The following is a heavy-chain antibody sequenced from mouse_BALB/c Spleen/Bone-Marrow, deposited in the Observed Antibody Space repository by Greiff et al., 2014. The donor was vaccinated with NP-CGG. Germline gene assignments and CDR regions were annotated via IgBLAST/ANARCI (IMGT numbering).Heavy chain of an antibody. V-gene: IGHV2-9*02. CDR1: GFSLTSYG. CDR2: IWAGGST. Sequence: VQLQESGPGLVAPSQSLSITCTVSGFSLTSYGVHWVRQPPGKGLEWLGVIWAGGSTNYNSALMSRLSISKDNSKSQVFLKMNRLQTDDTAMYYCASPNAWFAYWGQGTLVTVSA. J-gene: IGHJ3*01. CDR3: ASPNAWFAY.